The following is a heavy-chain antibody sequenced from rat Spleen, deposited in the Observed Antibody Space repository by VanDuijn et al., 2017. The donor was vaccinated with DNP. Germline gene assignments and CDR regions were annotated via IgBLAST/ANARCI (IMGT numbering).Heavy chain of an antibody. Sequence: EVQLVESGGGLVQPGRSLKLSCAASGFTFSDYYMAWVRQAPTKGLEWVASIRYDGSSTYYRDSVKGRFTISRDDAKSTLFLLMGSLRSEDTATYYCTTRANLYFDYWGQGVMVTVSS. D-gene: IGHD4-1*01. CDR3: TTRANLYFDY. J-gene: IGHJ2*01. V-gene: IGHV5-20*01. CDR1: GFTFSDYY. CDR2: IRYDGSST.